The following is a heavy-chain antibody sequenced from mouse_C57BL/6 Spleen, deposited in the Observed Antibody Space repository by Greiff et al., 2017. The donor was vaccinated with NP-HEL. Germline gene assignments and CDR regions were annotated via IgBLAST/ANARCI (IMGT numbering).Heavy chain of an antibody. CDR3: ARSDGYLPLDY. D-gene: IGHD2-3*01. CDR1: GYTFTDYY. J-gene: IGHJ2*01. CDR2: INPNNGGT. Sequence: EVQLQQSGPELVKPGASVKISCKASGYTFTDYYMNWVKQSHGKSLEWIGDINPNNGGTSYNQKFKGKATLTVDKSSSTAYMELRSLTSEDSAVYYCARSDGYLPLDYWGQGTTLTVSS. V-gene: IGHV1-26*01.